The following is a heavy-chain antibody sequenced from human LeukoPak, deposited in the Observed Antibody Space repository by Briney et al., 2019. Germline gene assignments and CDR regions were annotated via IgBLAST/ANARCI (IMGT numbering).Heavy chain of an antibody. J-gene: IGHJ5*02. V-gene: IGHV3-30*02. CDR3: AKDDDTAMVTGDGWFDP. Sequence: GGSLRLSCAASGFTFSSSAMSWVRLAPGKGLEWVAFIRYDGSNKYYADSVKGRFTISRDNSKNTLYLQMNSLRAEDTAVYYCAKDDDTAMVTGDGWFDPWGQGTLVTVSS. D-gene: IGHD5-18*01. CDR2: IRYDGSNK. CDR1: GFTFSSSA.